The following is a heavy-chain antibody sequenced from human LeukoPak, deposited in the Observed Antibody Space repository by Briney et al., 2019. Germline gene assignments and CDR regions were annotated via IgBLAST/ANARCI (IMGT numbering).Heavy chain of an antibody. Sequence: PGGSLRLSCAASGFTFSSSAMSWLRQAPGKGLEWVSAIVSSGANTFYADSVKGRFTISRDNSRNTLYLQMHSLRAEDTATYYCAKPLPGASFFDDWGQGTLVTVSS. J-gene: IGHJ4*02. CDR1: GFTFSSSA. CDR2: IVSSGANT. CDR3: AKPLPGASFFDD. V-gene: IGHV3-23*01. D-gene: IGHD3-10*01.